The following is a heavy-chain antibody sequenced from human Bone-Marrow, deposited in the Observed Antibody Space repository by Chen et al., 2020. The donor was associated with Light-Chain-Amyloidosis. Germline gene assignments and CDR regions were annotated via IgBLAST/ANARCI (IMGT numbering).Heavy chain of an antibody. D-gene: IGHD3-9*01. CDR1: GFAFSSYA. V-gene: IGHV3-23*04. CDR2: ISGSGGSR. CDR3: AKDISYDDILPGYPADAFDI. J-gene: IGHJ3*02. Sequence: EVQLVESGGGLLQRGGSLRLSCAASGFAFSSYAMSWVRQAPGKGLEWVSTISGSGGSRDYGDSVMGRLTISRDNSKNALFLQMNSLRAEDTAVYYCAKDISYDDILPGYPADAFDIWGQGTMVTVSS.